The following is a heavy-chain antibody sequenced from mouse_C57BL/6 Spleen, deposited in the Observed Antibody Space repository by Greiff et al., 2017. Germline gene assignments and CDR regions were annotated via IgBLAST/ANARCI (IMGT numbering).Heavy chain of an antibody. CDR3: AREDWLAWVAY. Sequence: VQLQQPGAELVKPGASVKLSCKASGYTFTSYWMHWVKQRPGQGLEWIGMIHPNSGSTNYNEKFKSKATLTVDKSSSTAYMQLSSLTSEDSAVYYCAREDWLAWVAYWGQGTLVTVSA. CDR1: GYTFTSYW. V-gene: IGHV1-64*01. CDR2: IHPNSGST. J-gene: IGHJ3*01. D-gene: IGHD3-1*01.